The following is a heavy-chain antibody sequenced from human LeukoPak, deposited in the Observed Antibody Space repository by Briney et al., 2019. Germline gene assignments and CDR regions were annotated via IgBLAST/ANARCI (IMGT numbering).Heavy chain of an antibody. D-gene: IGHD1-26*01. CDR2: ISYDGSNK. Sequence: PGRSLRLSCAASGFTFSSYGMHWVGPAAGKGLEWVAVISYDGSNKYYADSVEGRFTITRDNSKNTLYLQMNSLRAEDTAVYYCAKGIVGATTWYADYWGQGTLVTVSS. J-gene: IGHJ4*02. CDR3: AKGIVGATTWYADY. CDR1: GFTFSSYG. V-gene: IGHV3-30*18.